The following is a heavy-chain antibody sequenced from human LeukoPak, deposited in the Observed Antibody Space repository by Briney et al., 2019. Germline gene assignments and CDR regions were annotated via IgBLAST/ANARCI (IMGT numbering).Heavy chain of an antibody. CDR3: AKDLTRYYYDSSGSFDY. CDR1: GFTFTSYG. D-gene: IGHD3-22*01. J-gene: IGHJ4*02. Sequence: GGTLRLSCAASGFTFTSYGMSWVRQAPGKGLEWVSAISGIVGSTYYADSVKGRFNISRDNSKKTLYLQMNSVRAEDTAVYYCAKDLTRYYYDSSGSFDYWGQGTLVTVSS. V-gene: IGHV3-23*01. CDR2: ISGIVGST.